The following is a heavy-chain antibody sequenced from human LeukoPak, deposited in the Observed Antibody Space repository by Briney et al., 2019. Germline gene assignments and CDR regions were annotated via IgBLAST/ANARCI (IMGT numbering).Heavy chain of an antibody. Sequence: ASVKVSCKASGYTFTGYYMHWVRQAPGQGLEWMGWINPNSGGTNYAQKFQGRVTMTRDTSISTAYMELSRLRSDDTAVYYCARAFDYGSGSYNPNDAFDIWGQGTMVTVSS. CDR1: GYTFTGYY. D-gene: IGHD3-10*01. V-gene: IGHV1-2*02. CDR3: ARAFDYGSGSYNPNDAFDI. CDR2: INPNSGGT. J-gene: IGHJ3*02.